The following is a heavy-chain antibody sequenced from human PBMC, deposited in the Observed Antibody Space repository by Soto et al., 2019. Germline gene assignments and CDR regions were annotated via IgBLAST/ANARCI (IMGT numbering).Heavy chain of an antibody. D-gene: IGHD5-18*01. V-gene: IGHV3-30-3*01. CDR2: ISYDGSNK. CDR1: GFTFSSYA. CDR3: ARERGGYSYGSFDY. J-gene: IGHJ4*02. Sequence: QVQLVESGGGMVQPGRSLRLSCAASGFTFSSYAMHWVRQAPGKGLEWVAVISYDGSNKYYADSVKGRFTISRDNSKNTLYLQMNSLRAEDTAVYYCARERGGYSYGSFDYWGQGTLVTVSS.